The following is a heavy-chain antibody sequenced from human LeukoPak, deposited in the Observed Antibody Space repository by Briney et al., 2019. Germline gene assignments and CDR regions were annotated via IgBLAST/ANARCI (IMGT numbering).Heavy chain of an antibody. D-gene: IGHD5-18*01. Sequence: ASVKVSCKASGYTFTGYYMHWVRQAPGQGLEWMGWINPNSGGTNYAQKFQGRVTMTRDTSISTAYIELSRPRSDDTAVYYCAREDTAMVIRGPPFDYWGQGTLVTVSS. CDR1: GYTFTGYY. V-gene: IGHV1-2*02. CDR3: AREDTAMVIRGPPFDY. J-gene: IGHJ4*02. CDR2: INPNSGGT.